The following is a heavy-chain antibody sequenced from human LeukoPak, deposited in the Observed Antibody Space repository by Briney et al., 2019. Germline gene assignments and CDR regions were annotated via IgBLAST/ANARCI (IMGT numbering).Heavy chain of an antibody. CDR1: GFTFSSYA. J-gene: IGHJ4*02. CDR3: AKGDSKYSGRGDY. Sequence: GGSLRLSCAASGFTFSSYAMGWVRQAPGKGLEWVSAISGSGGSTYYADSVKGRFTISRDNSKNTLYLQMNSLRAEDTAVYYCAKGDSKYSGRGDYWGQGTLVTVSS. CDR2: ISGSGGST. D-gene: IGHD1-26*01. V-gene: IGHV3-23*01.